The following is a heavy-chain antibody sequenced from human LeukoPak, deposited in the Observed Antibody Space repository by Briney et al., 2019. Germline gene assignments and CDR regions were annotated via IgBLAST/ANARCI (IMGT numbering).Heavy chain of an antibody. CDR3: ARVSGYYLSYYFDY. V-gene: IGHV1-18*01. J-gene: IGHJ4*02. CDR1: GGTFSSYA. D-gene: IGHD3-22*01. CDR2: ISAYNGNT. Sequence: GASVKVSCKASGGTFSSYAISWVRQAPGQGLEWMGWISAYNGNTNYAQKLQGRVTMTTDTSTSTAYMELRSLRSDDTAVYYCARVSGYYLSYYFDYWGQGTLVTVSS.